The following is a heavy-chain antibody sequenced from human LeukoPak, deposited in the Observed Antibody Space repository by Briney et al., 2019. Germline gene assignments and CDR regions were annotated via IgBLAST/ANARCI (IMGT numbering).Heavy chain of an antibody. CDR1: GGSISSYY. J-gene: IGHJ6*02. Sequence: SETLSLTCTVSGGSISSYYWGWIRQAAGKGLEWIGRIYTSGSTNYNPSLKTRVTMSVDTSKTPFSLKLSSVTGSDTAVYYCARDPWFTVVPRHYYYGMDVWGQGTTVTVSS. V-gene: IGHV4-4*07. D-gene: IGHD2-2*01. CDR2: IYTSGST. CDR3: ARDPWFTVVPRHYYYGMDV.